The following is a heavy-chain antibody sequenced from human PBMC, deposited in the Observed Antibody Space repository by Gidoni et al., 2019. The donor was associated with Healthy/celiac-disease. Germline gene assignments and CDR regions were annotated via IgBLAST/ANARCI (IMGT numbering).Heavy chain of an antibody. Sequence: EVQLLESGGGLVQPGGSLRLSCAASGFTFSSYAMSWVRQAPGKGLEWVSAISGSGGSTYYADSVKGRFTISRDNSKNTLYLQMNSLRAEDTAVYYCAKDQGYSSSWYHALDIWGQGTMVTVSS. V-gene: IGHV3-23*01. CDR3: AKDQGYSSSWYHALDI. J-gene: IGHJ3*02. D-gene: IGHD6-13*01. CDR2: ISGSGGST. CDR1: GFTFSSYA.